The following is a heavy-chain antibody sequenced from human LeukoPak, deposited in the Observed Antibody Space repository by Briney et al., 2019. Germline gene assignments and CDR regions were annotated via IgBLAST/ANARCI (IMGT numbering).Heavy chain of an antibody. Sequence: GGSLRLSCAASGFTFSSYILTWIRHAPGEGLEWVSYINTRDTIYYTDSVKGRFTVSRDNAKSSLYLQMNSLRAEDTALYYCARVYYTYGPYYFDYWGQGTLVTVSS. D-gene: IGHD5-18*01. J-gene: IGHJ4*02. CDR1: GFTFSSYI. CDR2: INTRDTI. V-gene: IGHV3-48*01. CDR3: ARVYYTYGPYYFDY.